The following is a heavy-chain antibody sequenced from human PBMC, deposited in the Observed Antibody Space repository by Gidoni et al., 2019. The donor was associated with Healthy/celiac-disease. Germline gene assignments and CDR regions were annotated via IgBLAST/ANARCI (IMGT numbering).Heavy chain of an antibody. V-gene: IGHV5-51*01. D-gene: IGHD2-15*01. CDR1: GYSVNSYW. Sequence: EVQLVQSGAEVKQPGEPLKIFRKGSGYSVNSYWIGWVSQMPGKGLKWMGVIYPGDSDTRYSPSFQVQVTISAYKSISTAYLQWSSLKASYAAMYYCARASRGGAYYFDYWGQGTLVTVSS. CDR2: IYPGDSDT. J-gene: IGHJ4*02. CDR3: ARASRGGAYYFDY.